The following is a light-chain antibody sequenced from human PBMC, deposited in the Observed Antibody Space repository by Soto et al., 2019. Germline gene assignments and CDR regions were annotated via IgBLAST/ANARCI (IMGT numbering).Light chain of an antibody. CDR1: SGHSSYA. V-gene: IGLV4-69*01. J-gene: IGLJ3*02. CDR2: LNSDGSH. CDR3: QTWGTGIQGV. Sequence: QSVLTQSPSASASLGASVKLTCTLSSGHSSYAIAWHQQQPEKGPRHLMKLNSDGSHSKGDGIPDRFSGSSSGAERYLTISSLQSEDEADYYCQTWGTGIQGVFGGGTKLTVL.